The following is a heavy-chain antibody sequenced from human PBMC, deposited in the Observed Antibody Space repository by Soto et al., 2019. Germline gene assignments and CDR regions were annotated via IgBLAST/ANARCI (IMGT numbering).Heavy chain of an antibody. CDR1: GFTFSRNW. Sequence: PGGSLRLSCAASGFTFSRNWMSWVRQAPGKGLEWVENIKQDGSEKYYADAVKGRFTLSRDNVENSLYLQMNSLRAEDTAVYYCARDGDGYPAWGQGTLVTVSS. J-gene: IGHJ5*02. CDR2: IKQDGSEK. D-gene: IGHD1-1*01. V-gene: IGHV3-7*01. CDR3: ARDGDGYPA.